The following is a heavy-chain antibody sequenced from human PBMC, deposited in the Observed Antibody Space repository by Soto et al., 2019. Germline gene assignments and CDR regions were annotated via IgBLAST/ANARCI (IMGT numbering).Heavy chain of an antibody. CDR1: GFAISRGYY. Sequence: SETLSLTCSVSGFAISRGYYWSWVRQPPGKALEWIGSIYPSVSSYHNPSLATRLRLSIDTSKNQFTLNLTSVTAADTALYFCAREKVGTTFFDNWGQGIQVTVSS. J-gene: IGHJ4*02. D-gene: IGHD1-1*01. CDR2: IYPSVSS. CDR3: AREKVGTTFFDN. V-gene: IGHV4-38-2*02.